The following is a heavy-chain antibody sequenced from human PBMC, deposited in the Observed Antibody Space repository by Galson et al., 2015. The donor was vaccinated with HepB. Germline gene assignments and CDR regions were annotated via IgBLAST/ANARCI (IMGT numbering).Heavy chain of an antibody. V-gene: IGHV7-4-1*02. CDR3: ARGGVVLDY. D-gene: IGHD3-3*01. CDR2: INTNTGNP. Sequence: SVKVSCKASGYTFTSYAMNWVRQAPGQGLEWMGWINTNTGNPTYAQGFTGRFVFSLDTSVNTAYLLISSLRAEDSVVYYCARGGVVLDYWGQGTLVTVSS. J-gene: IGHJ4*02. CDR1: GYTFTSYA.